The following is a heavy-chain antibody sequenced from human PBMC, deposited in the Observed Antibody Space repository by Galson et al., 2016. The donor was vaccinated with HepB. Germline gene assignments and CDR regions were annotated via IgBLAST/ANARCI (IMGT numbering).Heavy chain of an antibody. CDR1: GFSPSTSGMC. CDR3: ARTIYHDPYYYGMDV. J-gene: IGHJ6*02. V-gene: IGHV2-70*01. D-gene: IGHD3-22*01. CDR2: IDWDDDK. Sequence: PALVKPTQTLTLTCTLSGFSPSTSGMCVSWIRQPPGKALEWLGIIDWDDDKDYSTSLKTRLTISKDTSRNQVVLTMTNMGPVDTATYYCARTIYHDPYYYGMDVWGQGTTVTVSS.